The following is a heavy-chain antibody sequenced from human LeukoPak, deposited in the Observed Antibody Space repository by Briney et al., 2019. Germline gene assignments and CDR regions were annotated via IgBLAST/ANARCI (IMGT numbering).Heavy chain of an antibody. V-gene: IGHV3-48*01. CDR1: GFTFSSYT. D-gene: IGHD3-9*01. CDR3: ARQADLLRHFDSLLSGTDFDY. Sequence: GGSLRLSCAASGFTFSSYTMNWVRQPPGKGLEWVSNIGTSSTTIYYADSVKGRFTISRDNAKNSLYLQMNSLRADDTAVYYCARQADLLRHFDSLLSGTDFDYWGQGTLVTVSS. J-gene: IGHJ4*02. CDR2: IGTSSTTI.